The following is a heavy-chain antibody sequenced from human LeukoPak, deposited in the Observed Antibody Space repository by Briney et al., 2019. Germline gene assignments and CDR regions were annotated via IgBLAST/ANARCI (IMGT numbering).Heavy chain of an antibody. CDR3: ARDASGYYDSSGYYSYYYYYMDV. CDR1: GGSISSYY. Sequence: PSETLSLTCTVSGGSISSYYWSWIRQPAGKGLEWIGRIYTSGSTHYNPSLKSRVTMSVDTSKNQFSLKLSSVTAADTAVYYCARDASGYYDSSGYYSYYYYYMDVWGKGTTVTVSS. V-gene: IGHV4-4*07. J-gene: IGHJ6*03. D-gene: IGHD3-22*01. CDR2: IYTSGST.